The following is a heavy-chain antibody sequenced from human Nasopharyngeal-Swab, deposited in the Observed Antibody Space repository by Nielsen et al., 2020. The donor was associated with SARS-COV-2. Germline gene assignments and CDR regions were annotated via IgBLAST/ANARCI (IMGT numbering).Heavy chain of an antibody. Sequence: GESLKISCAASGFTFSNYAMHWVRQAPGKGLEYVSAINNNGDVTYYASSLKGRFIISRDNSKNTLYLQMGSLRPEDMAIYYCARVDRAYCGGACRYGVVDIWGQGTMVTVSS. CDR3: ARVDRAYCGGACRYGVVDI. V-gene: IGHV3-64*01. J-gene: IGHJ3*02. D-gene: IGHD2-21*02. CDR1: GFTFSNYA. CDR2: INNNGDVT.